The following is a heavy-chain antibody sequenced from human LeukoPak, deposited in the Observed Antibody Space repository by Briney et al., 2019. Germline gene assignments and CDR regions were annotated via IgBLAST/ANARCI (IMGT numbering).Heavy chain of an antibody. Sequence: PSETLSLTCTVSGGSISSYYWSWIRQPPGKGLEWIGYIYYIGSTNYNPSLKSRVTISVDTSKNQFSLILSSVTAADTAVYYCARESPNGYFDYWGQGTLVTVSS. J-gene: IGHJ4*02. CDR3: ARESPNGYFDY. D-gene: IGHD2-8*01. CDR2: IYYIGST. CDR1: GGSISSYY. V-gene: IGHV4-59*01.